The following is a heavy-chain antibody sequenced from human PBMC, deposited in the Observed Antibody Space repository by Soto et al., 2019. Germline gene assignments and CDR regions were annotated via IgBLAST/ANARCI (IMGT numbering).Heavy chain of an antibody. Sequence: SVKVSCKASGGTFSSYAISWVRQAPGQGLEWMGGIIPIFGTANYAQKFQGRVTITADEPTSTAYMELSSLRSEDTAVYYCARDRRRSSGYVVHYGMDVWGQGTTVTVSS. CDR1: GGTFSSYA. CDR3: ARDRRRSSGYVVHYGMDV. V-gene: IGHV1-69*13. D-gene: IGHD5-12*01. CDR2: IIPIFGTA. J-gene: IGHJ6*02.